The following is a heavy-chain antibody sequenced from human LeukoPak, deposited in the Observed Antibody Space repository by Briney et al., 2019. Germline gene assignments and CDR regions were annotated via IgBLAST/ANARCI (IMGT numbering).Heavy chain of an antibody. D-gene: IGHD2-2*01. V-gene: IGHV7-4-1*02. CDR1: GYTFTSYA. J-gene: IGHJ6*02. Sequence: ASVKVSCKASGYTFTSYAMNWVRQAPGQGLEWMGWINTNTGNPTYAQGFTGRFVFSLDTSVSTAYLQISSLKAEDTAVYYCARDTHIVVVPAAAYYYYYGMDVWGQGTTVTASS. CDR3: ARDTHIVVVPAAAYYYYYGMDV. CDR2: INTNTGNP.